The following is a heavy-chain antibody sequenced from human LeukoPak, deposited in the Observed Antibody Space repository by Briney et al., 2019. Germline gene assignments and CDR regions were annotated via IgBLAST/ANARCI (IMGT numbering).Heavy chain of an antibody. Sequence: GESLKISCKVSGYSFTSYCIGWVRQIPGKGLEWMGIIYPGDSGPAYSPSFQGQVTISVDKSINTAYLQWSSLQASDTAMYYCGMSGDRVPLQDDVFDVWGQGTMVTVST. CDR1: GYSFTSYC. CDR2: IYPGDSGP. D-gene: IGHD1-26*01. V-gene: IGHV5-51*01. CDR3: GMSGDRVPLQDDVFDV. J-gene: IGHJ3*01.